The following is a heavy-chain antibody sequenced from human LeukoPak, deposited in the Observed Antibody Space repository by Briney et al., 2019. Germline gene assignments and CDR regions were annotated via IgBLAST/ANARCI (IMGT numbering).Heavy chain of an antibody. J-gene: IGHJ4*02. CDR1: GFTFISYW. D-gene: IGHD7-27*01. CDR2: IKQDGSEK. CDR3: AREGTGDLGY. Sequence: GGSLRLSCAASGFTFISYWMSWVRQAPGKGLEWVANIKQDGSEKYYVDSVKGRFTISRDNAKNSLYLQMNSLRAEDTAVYYCAREGTGDLGYWGQGTLVTVSS. V-gene: IGHV3-7*01.